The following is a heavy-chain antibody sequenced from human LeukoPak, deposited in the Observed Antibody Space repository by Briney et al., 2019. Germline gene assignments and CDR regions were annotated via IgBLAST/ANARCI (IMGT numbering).Heavy chain of an antibody. D-gene: IGHD3-3*01. V-gene: IGHV3-66*01. CDR2: IYNSGNT. J-gene: IGHJ5*02. CDR3: AKEHDLWHEEGNWFDT. Sequence: GGSLRLSCAASGFTVSSYYMSWVRQAPGKGLEWVSIIYNSGNTYYADSVKGRFTISRDNSKNTLYLQLNSLRAEDTAIYYCAKEHDLWHEEGNWFDTWGQGVLVTVSS. CDR1: GFTVSSYY.